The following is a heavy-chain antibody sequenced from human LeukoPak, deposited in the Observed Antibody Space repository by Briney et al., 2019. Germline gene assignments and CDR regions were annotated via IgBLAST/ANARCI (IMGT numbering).Heavy chain of an antibody. D-gene: IGHD6-19*01. CDR3: AKSHSSGWSLPCDY. CDR1: GFTFSSYS. Sequence: GGSLRLSCAASGFTFSSYSMNWVRQAPGKGLEWVSAISGSGGSTYYADSVKGRFTISRDNSKNTLYLQMNNLRVEDTAVYYCAKSHSSGWSLPCDYWGQGTLVTVSS. CDR2: ISGSGGST. J-gene: IGHJ4*02. V-gene: IGHV3-23*01.